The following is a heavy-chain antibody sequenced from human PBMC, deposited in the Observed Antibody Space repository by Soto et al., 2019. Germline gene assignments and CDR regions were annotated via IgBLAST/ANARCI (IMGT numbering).Heavy chain of an antibody. Sequence: PGGPLRLPCAASGFTFSSHGMHWVRQTPGRGLEWVAVISYYGSNKYYTDSLPGRLTISRDNAKNSLYLQMNSLRAEDTAVYYCARGPTMAQITFFAYWGQGTLVTVTS. D-gene: IGHD3-16*01. CDR3: ARGPTMAQITFFAY. CDR2: ISYYGSNK. J-gene: IGHJ4*02. V-gene: IGHV3-30*03. CDR1: GFTFSSHG.